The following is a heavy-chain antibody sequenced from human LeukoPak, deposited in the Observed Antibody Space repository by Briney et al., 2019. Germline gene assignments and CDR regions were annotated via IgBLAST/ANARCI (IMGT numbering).Heavy chain of an antibody. V-gene: IGHV4-59*10. J-gene: IGHJ4*02. CDR1: GGSFSGYY. CDR2: LDTSGNT. Sequence: AETLSLTCAVYGGSFSGYYWSWVRQPAGKGLEWIGRLDTSGNTHYNPSLKSRVTMSVDTSRNQFSLRLTSVTAADTAAYYCARGGDCPDYWAQGTLVTVSS. D-gene: IGHD2-21*02. CDR3: ARGGDCPDY.